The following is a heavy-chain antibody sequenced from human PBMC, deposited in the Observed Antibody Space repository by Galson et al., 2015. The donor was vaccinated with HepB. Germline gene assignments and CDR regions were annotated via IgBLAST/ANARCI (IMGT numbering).Heavy chain of an antibody. D-gene: IGHD6-13*01. Sequence: SVQVSCKASGGTFSSYAISWVRQAPGQGLEWMGGIIPIFGTANYAQKFQGRVTITADESTSTAYMELSSLRSEDTAVYYCARDRDGGSSWYWQAFEIWGQGTMVTVSS. V-gene: IGHV1-69*13. CDR1: GGTFSSYA. CDR3: ARDRDGGSSWYWQAFEI. CDR2: IIPIFGTA. J-gene: IGHJ3*02.